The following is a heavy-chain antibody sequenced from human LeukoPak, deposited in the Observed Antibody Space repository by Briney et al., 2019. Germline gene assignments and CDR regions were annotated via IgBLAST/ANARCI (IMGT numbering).Heavy chain of an antibody. Sequence: GGSLRLSCSASGFTFSSYAMHWVRQAPGKGLEYVSAISSNGGSTYYADSVKGRFTISRDNAKNSLYLQMNSLRAEDTAVYYCARLPSGSYRWRYYYYGMDVWGQGTTVTVSS. CDR1: GFTFSSYA. CDR3: ARLPSGSYRWRYYYYGMDV. J-gene: IGHJ6*02. CDR2: ISSNGGST. V-gene: IGHV3-64*04. D-gene: IGHD1-26*01.